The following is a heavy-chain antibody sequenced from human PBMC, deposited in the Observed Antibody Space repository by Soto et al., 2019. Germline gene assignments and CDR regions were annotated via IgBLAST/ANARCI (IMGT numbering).Heavy chain of an antibody. CDR3: AKEGPHVYGVDSENYFDF. D-gene: IGHD4-17*01. Sequence: QVQLVESGGGVVQPGRSLRLSCAASGFTFRNSGMHWVRQAPGKGLEWVSFIPFDGSNKYYADSVKGRFTISRDNSKNTLYLQINSLRAEDTAVYYCAKEGPHVYGVDSENYFDFWGQGALVTVSS. CDR2: IPFDGSNK. CDR1: GFTFRNSG. J-gene: IGHJ4*02. V-gene: IGHV3-30*18.